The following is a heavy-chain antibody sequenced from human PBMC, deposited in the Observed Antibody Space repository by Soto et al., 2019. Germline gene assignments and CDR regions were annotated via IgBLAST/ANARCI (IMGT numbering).Heavy chain of an antibody. CDR1: GFTFDDYA. V-gene: IGHV3-9*01. J-gene: IGHJ4*02. D-gene: IGHD5-18*01. CDR3: AKDIRRRDGYSYGYFDS. CDR2: ISWNSGSI. Sequence: EVQLVESGGGLVQPGRSLRLSCAASGFTFDDYAMHWVRQAPGKGLEWVSGISWNSGSIGYADSVKGRFTISRDNAKNSLYLQMHSLRAEDTALYYCAKDIRRRDGYSYGYFDSWGPGTLVTVSS.